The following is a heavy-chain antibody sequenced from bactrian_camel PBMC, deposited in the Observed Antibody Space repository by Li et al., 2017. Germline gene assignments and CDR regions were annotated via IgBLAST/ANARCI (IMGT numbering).Heavy chain of an antibody. J-gene: IGHJ4*01. CDR2: IWSAGSAGPSP. V-gene: IGHV3S1*01. CDR1: TYTFD. Sequence: HVQLVESGGGSVQAGGSLNLSCVASTYTFDMAWFRQAPGKEREGVAVIWSAGSAGPSPFYADSVKGRFTISQDNAKNTLYLQLNSLKTEDTAMYYCARRGYDYWGQGTQVTVS. CDR3: ARRGYDY. D-gene: IGHD7*01.